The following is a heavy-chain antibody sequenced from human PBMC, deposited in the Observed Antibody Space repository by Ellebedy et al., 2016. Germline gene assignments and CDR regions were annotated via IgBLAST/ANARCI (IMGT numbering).Heavy chain of an antibody. CDR1: GGSISSNTYY. CDR3: ARSRFVFTGRVDNWFDS. Sequence: GSLRLSXSVSGGSISSNTYYWGWIRQPPGKGLEWIGSMSYRGSSYYKSSLKSRVTISIDTSKKQFSLKLGSVTAADTAVYYCARSRFVFTGRVDNWFDSWGQGTLVTVSS. CDR2: MSYRGSS. V-gene: IGHV4-39*07. J-gene: IGHJ5*01. D-gene: IGHD2-15*01.